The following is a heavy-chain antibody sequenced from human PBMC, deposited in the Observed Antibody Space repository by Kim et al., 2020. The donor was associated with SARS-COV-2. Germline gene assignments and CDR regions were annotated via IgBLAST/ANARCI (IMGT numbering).Heavy chain of an antibody. Sequence: GGSLRLSCAASGFTFSSYAMSWVRQAQGKGLEWVSAIMGSGGSTYYADSVKGRFIISRDNAKNTLYLQMNSLRAEDTAVYYCAQDPLGMIVVVIHRGQGTLVTVSS. J-gene: IGHJ4*01. D-gene: IGHD3-22*01. V-gene: IGHV3-23*01. CDR1: GFTFSSYA. CDR3: AQDPLGMIVVVIH. CDR2: IMGSGGST.